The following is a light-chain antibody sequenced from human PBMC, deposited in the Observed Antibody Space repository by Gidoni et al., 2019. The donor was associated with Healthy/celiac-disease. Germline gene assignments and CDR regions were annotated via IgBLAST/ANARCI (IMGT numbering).Light chain of an antibody. J-gene: IGKJ1*01. V-gene: IGKV3-20*01. Sequence: EIVLTQSPGTLSLSPGERATLSCRASQSVRSSYLAWYQQKPGHAPRLLIYGASSRATGIPDRFSGSGSGTDFTLTISRLEPEDFAVYYCQQYGSSWTFGQGTKVEIK. CDR1: QSVRSSY. CDR2: GAS. CDR3: QQYGSSWT.